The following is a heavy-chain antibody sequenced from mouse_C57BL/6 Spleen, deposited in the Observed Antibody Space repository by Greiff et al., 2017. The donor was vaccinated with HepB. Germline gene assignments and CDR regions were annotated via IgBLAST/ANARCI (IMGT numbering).Heavy chain of an antibody. CDR1: GYSITSGYY. D-gene: IGHD1-1*01. V-gene: IGHV3-6*01. CDR2: ISYDGSN. Sequence: VQLKESGPGLVKPSQSLSLTCSVTGYSITSGYYWNWIRQFPGNKLEWMGYISYDGSNNYNPSLKNRISITRDTSKNQFFLKLNSVTTEDTATYYCARETTVAMDYWGQGTSVTVSS. J-gene: IGHJ4*01. CDR3: ARETTVAMDY.